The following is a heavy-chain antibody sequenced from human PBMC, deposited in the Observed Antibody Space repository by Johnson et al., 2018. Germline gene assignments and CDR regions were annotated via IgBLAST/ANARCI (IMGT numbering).Heavy chain of an antibody. V-gene: IGHV3-15*07. CDR1: GFTFTNAW. Sequence: VQLVESGGGLVKPGGSLRLSCSASGFTFTNAWMNWVRQAPGTGLEWVGRIKAKTDGGTTDYAAPVKGRFTILRDDSRNTLSLQMNSLQTEDTPVYFCTTDAPYCGGDCYSGYWGQGTLVTVSS. CDR2: IKAKTDGGTT. D-gene: IGHD2-21*02. J-gene: IGHJ4*02. CDR3: TTDAPYCGGDCYSGY.